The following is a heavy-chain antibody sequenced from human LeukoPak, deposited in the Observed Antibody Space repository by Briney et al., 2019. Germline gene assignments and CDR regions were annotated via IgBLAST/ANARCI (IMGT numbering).Heavy chain of an antibody. V-gene: IGHV3-48*01. CDR1: GFTFSSYS. D-gene: IGHD6-19*01. CDR3: ARDREKQWLAFDY. Sequence: PGASLRLSCAASGFTFSSYSMNWVRQAPGKGLEWVSYISSSSSTIYYADSVKGRFTISRDNAKNSRYLQMNRLRAEDTAVYYCARDREKQWLAFDYWGQGTLFTVSS. CDR2: ISSSSSTI. J-gene: IGHJ4*02.